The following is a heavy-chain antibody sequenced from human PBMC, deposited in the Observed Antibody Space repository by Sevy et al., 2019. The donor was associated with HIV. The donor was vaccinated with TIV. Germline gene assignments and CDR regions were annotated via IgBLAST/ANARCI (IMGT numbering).Heavy chain of an antibody. CDR2: ISSSSGTI. CDR1: GFSFSSYS. J-gene: IGHJ4*02. Sequence: GGSLRLSCVTSGFSFSSYSMNWVRQAPGEGLEWVSYISSSSGTIRYAYSVKGRLTISRDNAKHSLFLQMNSLRAEDTAVYYCARDDHLAFDYWGQGALVTVSS. V-gene: IGHV3-48*01. CDR3: ARDDHLAFDY.